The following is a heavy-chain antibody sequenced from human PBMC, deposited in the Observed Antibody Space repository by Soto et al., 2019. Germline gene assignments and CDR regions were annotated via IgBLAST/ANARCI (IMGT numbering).Heavy chain of an antibody. V-gene: IGHV3-30*09. CDR2: ISYGGDNK. J-gene: IGHJ4*02. D-gene: IGHD6-13*01. Sequence: QVQLVESGGGVVQPGRSLRLSCAASRFIFSDYAMHWVRQAPGKGLEWVAVISYGGDNKYYAESVRGRFAISRDNLKNTLYLQMNSLNPEDTAVYHCAKARHSTSWYGVEADFWGQGTPVTVSS. CDR1: RFIFSDYA. CDR3: AKARHSTSWYGVEADF.